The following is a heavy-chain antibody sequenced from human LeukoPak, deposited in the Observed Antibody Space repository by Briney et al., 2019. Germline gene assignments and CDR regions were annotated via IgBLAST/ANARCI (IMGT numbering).Heavy chain of an antibody. CDR1: GFTFSSYA. CDR3: AKGILTGTSKYYFDY. D-gene: IGHD3-9*01. J-gene: IGHJ4*02. V-gene: IGHV3-23*01. CDR2: IIAMGGRT. Sequence: PGGSLSLSSAVAGFTFSSYATSWVRQAPGKGLEWVSAIIAMGGRTLYADSGTGRFTLSRDNSKNTLYLQMNSLRAEDTAVYYCAKGILTGTSKYYFDYWGQGTLVTVSS.